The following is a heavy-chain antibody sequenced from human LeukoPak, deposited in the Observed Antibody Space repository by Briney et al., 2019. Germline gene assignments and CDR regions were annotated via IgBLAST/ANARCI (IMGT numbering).Heavy chain of an antibody. V-gene: IGHV3-72*01. J-gene: IGHJ5*02. Sequence: GGSLRLSRAASGFPFSNYAMSWVRQPPGKGLDWVARIRNRPKSYTTEYAASVKGRFAISRDDSKSSLFLQMSGLRTEDTAMYYCSISYVPGKDAYFDLRGQGTLVTVSS. CDR2: IRNRPKSYTT. CDR1: GFPFSNYA. CDR3: SISYVPGKDAYFDL. D-gene: IGHD3-10*02.